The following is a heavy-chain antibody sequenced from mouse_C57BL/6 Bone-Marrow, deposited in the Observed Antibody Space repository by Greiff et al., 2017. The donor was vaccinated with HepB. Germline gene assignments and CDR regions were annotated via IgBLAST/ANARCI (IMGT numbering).Heavy chain of an antibody. CDR2: IHPNSGST. CDR3: APYYYGKRRYFDV. Sequence: QVQLQQPGAELVKPGASVKLSCKASGYTFTSYWMHWVKQRPGQGLEWIGMIHPNSGSTNYNEKFKSKATLTVDKSSSTAYMQLSSLTSEDSAVYYWAPYYYGKRRYFDVWGTGTTVTVSS. V-gene: IGHV1-64*01. D-gene: IGHD1-1*01. CDR1: GYTFTSYW. J-gene: IGHJ1*03.